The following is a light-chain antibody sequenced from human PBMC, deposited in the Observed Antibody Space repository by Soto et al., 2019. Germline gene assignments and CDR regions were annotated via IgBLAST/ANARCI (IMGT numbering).Light chain of an antibody. Sequence: QSVLTQPASVSGSPGQSITISCSGTSSDIGSYDHVAWYQQFPGKSPKLIIYAVSDRPSGVSDRFSGSKSGISASLTISGLQTEDEAHYYCISYTDRQSYLFGTGTKV. V-gene: IGLV2-14*03. J-gene: IGLJ1*01. CDR1: SSDIGSYDH. CDR2: AVS. CDR3: ISYTDRQSYL.